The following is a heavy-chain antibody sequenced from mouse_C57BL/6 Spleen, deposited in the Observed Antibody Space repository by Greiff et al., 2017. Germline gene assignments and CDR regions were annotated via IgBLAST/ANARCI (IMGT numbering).Heavy chain of an antibody. CDR3: TRGDYSWYFDV. CDR1: GFNIKDYY. V-gene: IGHV14-1*01. CDR2: IDPEDGDT. D-gene: IGHD2-13*01. J-gene: IGHJ1*03. Sequence: EVQLQQSGAELVRPGASVKLSCTASGFNIKDYYMHWVKQRPEQGLEWIGRIDPEDGDTEYAPKFQGKDTMTADTSSNTAYLQLSSLTSEDTAVYYCTRGDYSWYFDVWGTGTTVTVSS.